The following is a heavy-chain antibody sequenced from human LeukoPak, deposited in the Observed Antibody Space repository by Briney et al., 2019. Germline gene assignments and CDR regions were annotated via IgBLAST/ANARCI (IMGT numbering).Heavy chain of an antibody. Sequence: PSQTLSLTCTVSGGSISSGSYYWSWIRQPAGKGLEWIGYIYYSGSTNYNPSLKSRVTIPVDTSKNQFSLKLSSVTAADTAVYYCARGGGYRPLDYWGQGTLVTVSS. CDR1: GGSISSGSYY. D-gene: IGHD5-12*01. V-gene: IGHV4-61*09. CDR2: IYYSGST. J-gene: IGHJ4*02. CDR3: ARGGGYRPLDY.